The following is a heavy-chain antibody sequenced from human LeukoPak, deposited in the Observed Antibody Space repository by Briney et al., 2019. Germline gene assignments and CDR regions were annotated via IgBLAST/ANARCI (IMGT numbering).Heavy chain of an antibody. CDR1: GFTFSSYG. Sequence: GRSLRLSCAASGFTFSSYGMHWVRQAPGKGLEWAAVISKDGSKKYSADSMKGRFTISRDNSKNTLYLQMNSLGGEDTAVYYCAKERHYYDSNGYSLDYWGLGTLVTVSS. D-gene: IGHD3-22*01. J-gene: IGHJ4*02. CDR2: ISKDGSKK. V-gene: IGHV3-30*18. CDR3: AKERHYYDSNGYSLDY.